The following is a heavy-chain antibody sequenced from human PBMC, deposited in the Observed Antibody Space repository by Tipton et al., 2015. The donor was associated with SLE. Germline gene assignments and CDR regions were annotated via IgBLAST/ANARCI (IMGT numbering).Heavy chain of an antibody. V-gene: IGHV3-48*01. CDR3: ASGPAYGDYVHFDY. J-gene: IGHJ4*02. Sequence: SLRLSCAASGFTFSSYSMNWVRQAPGKGLEWVSYISSSSSTIYYADSVKGRFTISRDNAKNSLYLQMNSLRAEDTAVYYCASGPAYGDYVHFDYWGQGTLVTVSS. D-gene: IGHD4-17*01. CDR1: GFTFSSYS. CDR2: ISSSSSTI.